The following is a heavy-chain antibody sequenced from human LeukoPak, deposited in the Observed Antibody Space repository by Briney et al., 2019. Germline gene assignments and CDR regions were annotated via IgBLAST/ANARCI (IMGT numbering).Heavy chain of an antibody. CDR1: GFTFSSYW. V-gene: IGHV3-74*01. J-gene: IGHJ3*02. Sequence: PGGSLRLSCAASGFTFSSYWMHWVRQVPGKGLGWVSRIYSEGSRTTYADSVRGRFTISGDNAKNTLYLQMNSLRADDTAVYYCARSGRGGAFDIWGQGTMVTVSS. CDR2: IYSEGSRT. D-gene: IGHD1-26*01. CDR3: ARSGRGGAFDI.